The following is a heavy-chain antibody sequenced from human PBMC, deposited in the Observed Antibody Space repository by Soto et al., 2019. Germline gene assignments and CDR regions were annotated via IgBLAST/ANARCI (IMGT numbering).Heavy chain of an antibody. Sequence: EVQLLESGGGLVQPGGSLRLSCAASGFTFSSYAMSWVRQAPGKGLEWVSAISGSGGSTYYADSVKGRFTISRDNSKNTLYLQLNSLRAEDTAVYYCAKDQYYDSSGYYYTRDAFDIWGQGTMVTVSS. CDR1: GFTFSSYA. D-gene: IGHD3-22*01. J-gene: IGHJ3*02. V-gene: IGHV3-23*01. CDR3: AKDQYYDSSGYYYTRDAFDI. CDR2: ISGSGGST.